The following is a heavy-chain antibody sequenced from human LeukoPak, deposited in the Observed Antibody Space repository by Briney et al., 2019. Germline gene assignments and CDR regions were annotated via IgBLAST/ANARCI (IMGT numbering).Heavy chain of an antibody. CDR3: ARDNWRCYDAVLDYYYMDV. Sequence: GGSLRLSXAASGFTFDDYGMSWVRQAPGKGLEWVSGINWNGGSTGYADSVKGRFTISRDNAKNSLYLQMNSLRAEDTALYYCARDNWRCYDAVLDYYYMDVWGKGTTVTVSS. V-gene: IGHV3-20*04. CDR2: INWNGGST. J-gene: IGHJ6*03. D-gene: IGHD5-12*01. CDR1: GFTFDDYG.